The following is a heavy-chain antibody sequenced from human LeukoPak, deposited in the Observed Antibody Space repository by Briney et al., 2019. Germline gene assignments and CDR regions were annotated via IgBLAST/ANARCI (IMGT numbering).Heavy chain of an antibody. D-gene: IGHD6-19*01. CDR1: GFTFSRYW. V-gene: IGHV3-7*01. CDR2: IKQDGSEK. CDR3: AKDAAMSGWYGDYHCYMDV. J-gene: IGHJ6*03. Sequence: GGSLRLSCAASGFTFSRYWMSWVRQAPGKGLEWVANIKQDGSEKYYVDSVKGRFTISRDNAKNSLYLQMNSLRAEDTAVYYCAKDAAMSGWYGDYHCYMDVWGKGTTVTISS.